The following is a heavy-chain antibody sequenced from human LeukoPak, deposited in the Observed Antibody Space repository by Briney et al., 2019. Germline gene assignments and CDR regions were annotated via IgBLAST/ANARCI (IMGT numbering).Heavy chain of an antibody. CDR3: ARDINRYSNDAWFDP. CDR2: IYYSGST. Sequence: PAETLSLTCTVSGGSISRYYWSWIRQPPGKGLEWIGYIYYSGSTNYNPSLKSRVTISVDTSKNQFSLKLSSVTAADTAVYYCARDINRYSNDAWFDPWGQGTLVTVSS. D-gene: IGHD4-11*01. V-gene: IGHV4-59*01. CDR1: GGSISRYY. J-gene: IGHJ5*02.